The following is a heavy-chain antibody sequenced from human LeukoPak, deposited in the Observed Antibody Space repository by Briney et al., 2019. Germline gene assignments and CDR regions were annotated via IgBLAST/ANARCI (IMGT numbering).Heavy chain of an antibody. D-gene: IGHD3-10*01. J-gene: IGHJ4*02. V-gene: IGHV3-33*01. CDR1: GFTFSSYG. CDR2: IWYDGSNK. Sequence: GGSLRLSCAASGFTFSSYGMHWVRQAPGKGLEWVAVIWYDGSNKYCADSVKGRFTISRDNSKNTLYLQMNSLRAEDTAVYYCARNKWFGESTPFDYWGQGTLVTVSP. CDR3: ARNKWFGESTPFDY.